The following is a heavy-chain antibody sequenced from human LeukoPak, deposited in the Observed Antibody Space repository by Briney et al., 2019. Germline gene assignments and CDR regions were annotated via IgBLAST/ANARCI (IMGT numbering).Heavy chain of an antibody. CDR2: IIPILGIA. CDR3: VRDSGEGYNLVY. V-gene: IGHV1-69*04. J-gene: IGHJ4*02. CDR1: GGTFSSYS. D-gene: IGHD1-26*01. Sequence: SVKVSCKASGGTFSSYSISWVRQAPGQGLEWMGRIIPILGIANYAQKFQGRVTITADKSTSPAYMELSSLRSEDTAVYYCVRDSGEGYNLVYWGQGSLVTVSS.